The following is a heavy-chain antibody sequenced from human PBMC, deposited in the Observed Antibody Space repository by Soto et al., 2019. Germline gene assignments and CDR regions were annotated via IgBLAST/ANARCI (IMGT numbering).Heavy chain of an antibody. J-gene: IGHJ4*02. V-gene: IGHV4-4*02. CDR3: ASPIGAAGTGRYFDY. D-gene: IGHD6-13*01. CDR2: IYHSGST. Sequence: PSETLSLTCAVSGGSISSSNWWSWVRQPPGKGLEWIGEIYHSGSTNYNPSLKSRVTISVDKSKNQFSLKLSSVTAADTAVYYCASPIGAAGTGRYFDYWGQGTLVTVSS. CDR1: GGSISSSNW.